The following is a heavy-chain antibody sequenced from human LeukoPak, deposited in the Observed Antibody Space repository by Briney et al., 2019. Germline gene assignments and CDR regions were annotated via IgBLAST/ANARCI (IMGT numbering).Heavy chain of an antibody. CDR3: ASLVVTDNWAFDI. CDR1: VFTVSSYW. CDR2: INNDASST. J-gene: IGHJ3*02. V-gene: IGHV3-74*01. D-gene: IGHD2-21*02. Sequence: GGSLRLSCAASVFTVSSYWMHWVRQAPGEGLVWVSRINNDASSTSYADSVKGRFTISRDNAKNTLYLQMNSLRAGDTAVYYCASLVVTDNWAFDIWGQGPMVIVSS.